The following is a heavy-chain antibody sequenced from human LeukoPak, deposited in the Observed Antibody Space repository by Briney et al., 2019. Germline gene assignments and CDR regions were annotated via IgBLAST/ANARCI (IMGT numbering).Heavy chain of an antibody. CDR2: ISSSSSYI. J-gene: IGHJ4*02. D-gene: IGHD6-13*01. CDR1: GFTFSSYS. CDR3: ARAGTGAAAGTCDY. Sequence: PGGSPRLSCAASGFTFSSYSMNWVRQAPGKGLEWVSSISSSSSYIYYADSVKGRFTISRDNAKNSLYLQMNSLRAEDTAVYYCARAGTGAAAGTCDYWGQGTLVTVSS. V-gene: IGHV3-21*01.